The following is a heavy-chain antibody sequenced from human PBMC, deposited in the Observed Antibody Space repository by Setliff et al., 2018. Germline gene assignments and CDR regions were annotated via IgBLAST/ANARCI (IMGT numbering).Heavy chain of an antibody. J-gene: IGHJ5*02. CDR3: ARDGPHCVTSSCPGAWFDP. CDR1: GASISSYY. Sequence: LTCTVSGASISSYYWSWVRQPPGEGLEWIGYIYSSGNIKYNPSLKSRVTISLDTSKNQFSLKLSSVTAADTAVYYCARDGPHCVTSSCPGAWFDPWGQGILVTVSS. D-gene: IGHD2-2*01. V-gene: IGHV4-4*09. CDR2: IYSSGNI.